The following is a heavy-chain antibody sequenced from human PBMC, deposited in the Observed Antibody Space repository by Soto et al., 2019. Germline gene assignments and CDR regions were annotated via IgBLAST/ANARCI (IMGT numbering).Heavy chain of an antibody. D-gene: IGHD2-2*02. Sequence: QVQLVQSGAEIQQPGASVRVSCNASGGTFSKYAFRWVRQSPGQGLEWLGGAIPMCGTPNYAQKFHGSVAIWAEESTATVYMALSSLRSADRAVYFWARPIRDRNSYSGMAVWGQGNTVTVSS. CDR3: ARPIRDRNSYSGMAV. CDR1: GGTFSKYA. J-gene: IGHJ6*01. V-gene: IGHV1-69*01. CDR2: AIPMCGTP.